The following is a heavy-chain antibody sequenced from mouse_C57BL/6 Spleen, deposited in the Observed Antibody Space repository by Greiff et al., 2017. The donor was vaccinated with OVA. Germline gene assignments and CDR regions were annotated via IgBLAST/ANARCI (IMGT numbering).Heavy chain of an antibody. CDR1: GYTFTSYW. CDR2: IYPGNSDT. D-gene: IGHD2-1*01. V-gene: IGHV1-5*01. Sequence: VQLQQSGTVLARPGASVKMSCKTSGYTFTSYWMHWVKQRPGQGLEWIGAIYPGNSDTSYNQKFKGKAKLTAVASASTAYMELSSLTNEDSAVYYCTRSYGNYRYYFDYWGQGTTLTVSS. J-gene: IGHJ2*01. CDR3: TRSYGNYRYYFDY.